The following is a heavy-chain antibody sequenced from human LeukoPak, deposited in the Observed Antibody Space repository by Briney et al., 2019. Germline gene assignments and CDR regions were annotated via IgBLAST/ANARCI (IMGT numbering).Heavy chain of an antibody. CDR3: ARGSSMYAIRPQPDYSV. D-gene: IGHD2-8*01. Sequence: GASVKVSCKASGYTFTSYDINWVRQATGQGLEWMGWMNPNSGNTGYAQKFQGRVTMTRNTSISTAYMELSSLRSEDTAVYYCARGSSMYAIRPQPDYSVWGQGTLVTVSS. CDR2: MNPNSGNT. V-gene: IGHV1-8*01. J-gene: IGHJ4*02. CDR1: GYTFTSYD.